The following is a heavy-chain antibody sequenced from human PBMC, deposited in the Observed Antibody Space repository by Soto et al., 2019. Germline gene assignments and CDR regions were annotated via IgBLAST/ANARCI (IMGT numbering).Heavy chain of an antibody. D-gene: IGHD1-26*01. Sequence: GVSLRLSCAASGFTFRIYDMHWVRQAPGKGPDWVAAISYDGTNKWYRDSVKGRFTVSRDNSKNTLYLQVNNLRAEDTAVYYCAKGSYSGTYSDFDYWGQGALVTVSS. V-gene: IGHV3-30*18. CDR3: AKGSYSGTYSDFDY. CDR1: GFTFRIYD. J-gene: IGHJ4*02. CDR2: ISYDGTNK.